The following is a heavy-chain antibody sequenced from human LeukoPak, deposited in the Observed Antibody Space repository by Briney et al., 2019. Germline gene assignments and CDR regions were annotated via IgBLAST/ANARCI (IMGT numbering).Heavy chain of an antibody. CDR2: ISAYNGNT. V-gene: IGHV1-18*01. J-gene: IGHJ4*02. D-gene: IGHD3-22*01. CDR3: ARAPYYYDSSGYPD. CDR1: GYTFTSYG. Sequence: ASVKVSCKASGYTFTSYGISWVPQAPGQGLEWMGWISAYNGNTNYAQKLQGRVTMTTDTSTSTAYMELRSLRSDDTAVYYCARAPYYYDSSGYPDWGQGTLVTVSS.